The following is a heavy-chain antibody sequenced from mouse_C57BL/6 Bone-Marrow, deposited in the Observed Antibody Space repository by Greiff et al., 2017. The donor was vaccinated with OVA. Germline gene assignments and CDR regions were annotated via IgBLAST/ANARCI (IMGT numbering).Heavy chain of an antibody. J-gene: IGHJ2*01. Sequence: VQLQQSGAELVRPGASVKLSCTASGFNIKDDYMHWVKQRPEQGLEWIGWIDPENGDTEYASKFQGKATITADTSSNTAYLQLSSLTSEDTAVYYCTTLRGRGYWGQGTTLTVSS. CDR3: TTLRGRGY. D-gene: IGHD3-3*01. CDR1: GFNIKDDY. V-gene: IGHV14-4*01. CDR2: IDPENGDT.